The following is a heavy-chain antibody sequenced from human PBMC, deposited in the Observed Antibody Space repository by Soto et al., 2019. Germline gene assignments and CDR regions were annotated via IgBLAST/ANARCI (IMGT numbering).Heavy chain of an antibody. CDR3: ARNVPVTPLGY. D-gene: IGHD4-17*01. CDR2: IYSGGGT. V-gene: IGHV3-66*01. Sequence: EVQLVESGGGLVQPGGSLRLSCAASGVIVSNNFMSWVRQAPGKGLEWVSIIYSGGGTQYADSVKGRFTISRDNYKNTVYLQMNSLRVEDTAVYYCARNVPVTPLGYWGQGTLVTVSS. CDR1: GVIVSNNF. J-gene: IGHJ4*02.